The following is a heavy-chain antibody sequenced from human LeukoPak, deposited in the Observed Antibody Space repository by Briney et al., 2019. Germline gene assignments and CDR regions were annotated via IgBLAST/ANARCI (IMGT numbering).Heavy chain of an antibody. CDR3: ARGGDLITGTRLDY. J-gene: IGHJ4*02. CDR2: IGPSGSNI. V-gene: IGHV3-48*01. Sequence: GGSLRLSCAASGFTFGIYAMNWVRQAPGKGLEWVSYIGPSGSNIYYADSVKGRFTISRDNAKDSLYLQMNSLRAEDTAVYYCARGGDLITGTRLDYWGQGTLVTVSS. D-gene: IGHD1-20*01. CDR1: GFTFGIYA.